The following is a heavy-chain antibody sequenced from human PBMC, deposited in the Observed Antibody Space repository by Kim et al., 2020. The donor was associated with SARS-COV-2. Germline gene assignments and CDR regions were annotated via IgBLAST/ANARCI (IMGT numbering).Heavy chain of an antibody. J-gene: IGHJ4*02. Sequence: SETLSLTCTVSSGSMNGGYYWSWIRQHPGEGLEWIGYMYDGPYTSYNPSLKSRVSISLDPSKNQFSLRLNSVTAADTAIYYCARWVPTSGAYYFDQWGQGILVTVSS. V-gene: IGHV4-31*03. D-gene: IGHD3-16*01. CDR1: SGSMNGGYY. CDR2: MYDGPYT. CDR3: ARWVPTSGAYYFDQ.